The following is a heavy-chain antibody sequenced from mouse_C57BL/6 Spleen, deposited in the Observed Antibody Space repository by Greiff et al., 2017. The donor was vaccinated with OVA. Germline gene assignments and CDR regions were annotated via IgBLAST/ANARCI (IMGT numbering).Heavy chain of an antibody. CDR3: ARYGYDAVDY. J-gene: IGHJ2*01. CDR1: GFHIKNTY. V-gene: IGHV14-3*01. CDR2: IDPANGNT. D-gene: IGHD2-2*01. Sequence: VQLQQSVAELVRPGASVKLSCPASGFHIKNTYMHWVKQRPEQGLEWIGRIDPANGNTKYAPKFQGKATITADTSSNTAYLQLSSLTSEDTAIYYCARYGYDAVDYWGQGTTRTVSS.